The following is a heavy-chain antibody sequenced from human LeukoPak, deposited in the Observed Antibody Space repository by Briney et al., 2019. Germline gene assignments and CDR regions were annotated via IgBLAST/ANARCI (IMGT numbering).Heavy chain of an antibody. CDR2: IIPIFGTA. V-gene: IGHV1-69*13. CDR3: ARDRDDIAAGYFDY. J-gene: IGHJ4*02. CDR1: GGTFSSYA. Sequence: SVKVSCKASGGTFSSYAISWVRQAPGQRLEWMGGIIPIFGTANYAQKFQGRVTITADESTSTAYMELSSLRSEDTAVYYCARDRDDIAAGYFDYRGQGTLVTVSS. D-gene: IGHD6-13*01.